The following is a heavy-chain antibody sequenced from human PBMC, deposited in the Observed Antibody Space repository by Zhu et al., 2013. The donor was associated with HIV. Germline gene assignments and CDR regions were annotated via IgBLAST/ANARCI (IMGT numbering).Heavy chain of an antibody. D-gene: IGHD6-13*01. J-gene: IGHJ1*01. CDR1: EYSFTGFY. CDR3: ARGVREAAAAFAEYFQH. Sequence: QVQLVRSGAEVKKPGASVKVSCKASEYSFTGFYMHWVRQAPGQGLEWMGWINPNSGGTKYAQRFQGRVTMTRDTSIRTAYMELSGLRYDDTAVYYCARGVREAAAAFAEYFQHWGQGTLVTVSS. V-gene: IGHV1-2*02. CDR2: INPNSGGT.